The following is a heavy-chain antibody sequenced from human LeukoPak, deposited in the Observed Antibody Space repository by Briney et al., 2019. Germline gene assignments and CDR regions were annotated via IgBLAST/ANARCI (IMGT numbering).Heavy chain of an antibody. Sequence: ASLRISCKTSGYTFTTNGVRCVRHAPGQGLEWLSWISPYAGDTNYTPDLQGRDTLSTDTSTSTAYMELTSLRSDDTAVYYCAGLRGGIYGSRDAFDIWGQGTMVTVSS. V-gene: IGHV1-18*04. CDR3: AGLRGGIYGSRDAFDI. J-gene: IGHJ3*02. CDR1: GYTFTTNG. CDR2: ISPYAGDT. D-gene: IGHD3-22*01.